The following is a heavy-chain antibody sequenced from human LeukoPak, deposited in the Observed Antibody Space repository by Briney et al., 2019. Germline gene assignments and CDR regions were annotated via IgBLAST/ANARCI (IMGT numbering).Heavy chain of an antibody. CDR2: ISSSSSYI. Sequence: GGSLRLSCAASGFTFRDYWMSWVRQAPGKGLEWVSSISSSSSYIYYADSVKGRFTISRDNAKNSLYLQMNSLRAEDTAVYYCARVADTSGFDPWGQGTLVTVSS. J-gene: IGHJ5*02. CDR1: GFTFRDYW. V-gene: IGHV3-21*01. D-gene: IGHD5-18*01. CDR3: ARVADTSGFDP.